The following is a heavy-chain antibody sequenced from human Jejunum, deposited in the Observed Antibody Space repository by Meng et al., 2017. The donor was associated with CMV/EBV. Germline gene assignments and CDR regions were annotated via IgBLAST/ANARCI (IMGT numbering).Heavy chain of an antibody. Sequence: SCSGYYWSWIRQPPGKGLEWIGEINHSGRIKYNPSLKSRVTISIDTSENQFSLKLSSVTAADAAVYYCARREEYYYDASGASYFDFWGQGTLVTVSS. CDR3: ARREEYYYDASGASYFDF. CDR1: SCSGYY. J-gene: IGHJ4*02. V-gene: IGHV4-34*01. D-gene: IGHD3-22*01. CDR2: INHSGRI.